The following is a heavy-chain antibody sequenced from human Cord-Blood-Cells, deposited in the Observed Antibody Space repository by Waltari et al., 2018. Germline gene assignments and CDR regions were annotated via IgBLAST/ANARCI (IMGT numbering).Heavy chain of an antibody. Sequence: EVQLVESGGGLVKPGGSLRLSCAASGFTFSSYSMNWVRQAPGKGLEWVSSISSSSSYIYYADSGKGRFTISRDNAKNSLYLQMNSLRAEDTAVYYCARGPVAAAGNGYFQHWGQGTLVTVSS. CDR1: GFTFSSYS. J-gene: IGHJ1*01. CDR2: ISSSSSYI. V-gene: IGHV3-21*01. D-gene: IGHD6-13*01. CDR3: ARGPVAAAGNGYFQH.